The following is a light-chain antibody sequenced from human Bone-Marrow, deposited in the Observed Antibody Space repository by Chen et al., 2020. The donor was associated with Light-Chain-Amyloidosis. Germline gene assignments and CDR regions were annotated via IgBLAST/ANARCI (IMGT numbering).Light chain of an antibody. CDR1: TTGSTS. Sequence: YVLTQPSSVSVAPAQTATIACGGNTTGSTSVHWYQQTPGQAPLLVVYDDSDRPSGTPGRFAGSNSGNTTTLTISRVEAGDEADYYCQVWGRGSDRPVFGGGTKLTVL. V-gene: IGLV3-21*02. CDR2: DDS. J-gene: IGLJ3*02. CDR3: QVWGRGSDRPV.